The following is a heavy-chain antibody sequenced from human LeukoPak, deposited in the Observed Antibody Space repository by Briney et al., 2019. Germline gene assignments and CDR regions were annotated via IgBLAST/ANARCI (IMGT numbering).Heavy chain of an antibody. CDR1: GFTFTSYA. J-gene: IGHJ4*01. D-gene: IGHD3-10*01. V-gene: IGHV3-23*01. CDR3: ARDYPYYYGSGSYEPLDY. Sequence: GGSLRLSCAASGFTFTSYAMSWVRQAPGQGLEWVSAISGSSGSTSYAQKFQGRVTVTRDTSTSTVYMELSSLRSEDTAVYYCARDYPYYYGSGSYEPLDYWGHGTLVTVSS. CDR2: ISGSSGST.